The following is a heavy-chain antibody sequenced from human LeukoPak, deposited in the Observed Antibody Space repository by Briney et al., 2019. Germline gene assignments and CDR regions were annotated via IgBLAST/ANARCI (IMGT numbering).Heavy chain of an antibody. J-gene: IGHJ4*02. Sequence: WASVKVSCTVSGSSLSELSLYWVRQAPGKGLEWMGGFDVIDSETFYAQKFQGRVTMTEDSSTDTAYMELRSLTSDDTALYYCAAGRPYSLLDYWGQETLVTVSS. D-gene: IGHD5-18*01. CDR2: FDVIDSET. CDR1: GSSLSELS. V-gene: IGHV1-24*01. CDR3: AAGRPYSLLDY.